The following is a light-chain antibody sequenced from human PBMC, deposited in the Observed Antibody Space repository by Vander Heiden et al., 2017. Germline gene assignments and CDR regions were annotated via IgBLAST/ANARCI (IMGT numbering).Light chain of an antibody. Sequence: DIQTTQSPSSLSADIGDRVTITCRASQRISSYLNWYQQKPGKAPNLLIHTASNLQSGVPSRFSGSGSGTDFTLTINSLQPEDFATYYCHQSYSTPYTFGQGTKLEIK. J-gene: IGKJ2*01. V-gene: IGKV1-39*01. CDR1: QRISSY. CDR3: HQSYSTPYT. CDR2: TAS.